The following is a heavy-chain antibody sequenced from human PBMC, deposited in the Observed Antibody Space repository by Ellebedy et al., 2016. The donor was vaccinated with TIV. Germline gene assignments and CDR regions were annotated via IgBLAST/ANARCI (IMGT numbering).Heavy chain of an antibody. D-gene: IGHD6-13*01. CDR3: ARIRDTWYGGFDP. CDR1: GYTFTTYN. Sequence: AASVKVSCKTSGYTFTTYNINWVRQAPGQGLEWMGWINVNTGNPTYAQDFTGRFVFSLDTSVGTAYLQINSLKAEDTAVYYCARIRDTWYGGFDPWGQGTLVTVSS. V-gene: IGHV7-4-1*02. CDR2: INVNTGNP. J-gene: IGHJ5*02.